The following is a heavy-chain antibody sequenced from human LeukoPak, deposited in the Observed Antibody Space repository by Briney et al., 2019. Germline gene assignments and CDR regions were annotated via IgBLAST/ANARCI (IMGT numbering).Heavy chain of an antibody. CDR3: ARKLLPYYYDSSGYYEAGAFGI. Sequence: PSETLSLTCSVSGGSIYTSSYYWVWIRQPPGKGLEWIGEINHSGSTNYNPSLKSRVTISVDTSKNQFSLKLSSVTAADTAVYYCARKLLPYYYDSSGYYEAGAFGIWGQGTMVTVSS. CDR1: GGSIYTSSYY. D-gene: IGHD3-22*01. J-gene: IGHJ3*02. V-gene: IGHV4-39*07. CDR2: INHSGST.